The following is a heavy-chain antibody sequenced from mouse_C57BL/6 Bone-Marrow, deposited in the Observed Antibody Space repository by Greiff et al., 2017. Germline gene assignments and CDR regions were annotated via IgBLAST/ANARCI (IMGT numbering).Heavy chain of an antibody. Sequence: VQLQQSGPELVKPGASVKISCKASGYTFTDYYMNWVKQSHGKSLEWIGDINPNNGGTSYNQKFKGKATLTVDKSSSTAYMELRSLTSEDSAVYYCARDYDYAVYWYFDVWGTGTTVTVSS. CDR2: INPNNGGT. D-gene: IGHD2-4*01. CDR1: GYTFTDYY. CDR3: ARDYDYAVYWYFDV. J-gene: IGHJ1*03. V-gene: IGHV1-26*01.